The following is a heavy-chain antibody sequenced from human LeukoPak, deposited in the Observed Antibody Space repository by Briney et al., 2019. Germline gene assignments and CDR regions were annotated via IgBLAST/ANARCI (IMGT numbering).Heavy chain of an antibody. CDR1: GGSISSYY. V-gene: IGHV4-59*01. CDR2: IYYSGST. Sequence: SETLSLTCTVSGGSISSYYWSWIRQPPGKGLEWIGYIYYSGSTNYNPSLKSRVTISVYTSKNQFSLKLSSVTAADTAVYYCARHSSGYRFANAFDIWGQGTMVTVSS. J-gene: IGHJ3*02. D-gene: IGHD3-22*01. CDR3: ARHSSGYRFANAFDI.